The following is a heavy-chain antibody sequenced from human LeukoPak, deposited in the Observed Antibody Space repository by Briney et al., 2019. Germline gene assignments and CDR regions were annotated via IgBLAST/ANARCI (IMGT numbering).Heavy chain of an antibody. CDR1: GFSVSNNY. J-gene: IGHJ4*02. Sequence: GRSLRLSCAASGFSVSNNYMNWIRQAPGKGLEWAASIKQDGTEKHYVGSVKGRFTISRDNAKNSLYLQMNSLRAEDTAVYYCARDRDYYGSGSYYNDYWGQGTLVTVSS. D-gene: IGHD3-10*01. CDR2: IKQDGTEK. CDR3: ARDRDYYGSGSYYNDY. V-gene: IGHV3-7*01.